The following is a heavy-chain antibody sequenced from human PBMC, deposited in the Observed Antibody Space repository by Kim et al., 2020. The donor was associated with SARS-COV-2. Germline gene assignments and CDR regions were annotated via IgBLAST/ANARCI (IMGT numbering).Heavy chain of an antibody. Sequence: ETIYAQKFQGRVHMTENTSTDPAYMELRSLRSEDTAVYYCATLSSWELPDYWGQGTLVTVSS. V-gene: IGHV1-24*01. CDR3: ATLSSWELPDY. CDR2: ET. D-gene: IGHD1-26*01. J-gene: IGHJ4*02.